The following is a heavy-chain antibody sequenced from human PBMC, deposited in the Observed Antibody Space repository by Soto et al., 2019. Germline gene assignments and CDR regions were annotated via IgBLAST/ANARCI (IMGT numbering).Heavy chain of an antibody. CDR2: ISYDGSNK. Sequence: GGSLRLSCAASGFTFNSYAMHWVRQAPGKGLEWVAVISYDGSNKYYADSVKGRFTISRDNSKNTLYLQMDSLRAEDTAVYYCARDLWVSSGRWGQGTTVTVSS. J-gene: IGHJ6*02. CDR3: ARDLWVSSGR. V-gene: IGHV3-30-3*01. CDR1: GFTFNSYA. D-gene: IGHD6-19*01.